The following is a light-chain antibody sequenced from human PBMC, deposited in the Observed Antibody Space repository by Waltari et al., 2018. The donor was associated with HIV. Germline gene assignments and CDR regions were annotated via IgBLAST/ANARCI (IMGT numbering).Light chain of an antibody. CDR2: EVT. Sequence: QSALTQPASVSGSPGQSITISCTGTSSDVGSYTLVSWYQQHPGKAPTLMIYEVTKRHAGVSNRFSGSKSGNTASLTISGLQAEDEADYYCCSYAGSSTFVFGGGTKLTVL. V-gene: IGLV2-23*02. CDR1: SSDVGSYTL. CDR3: CSYAGSSTFV. J-gene: IGLJ2*01.